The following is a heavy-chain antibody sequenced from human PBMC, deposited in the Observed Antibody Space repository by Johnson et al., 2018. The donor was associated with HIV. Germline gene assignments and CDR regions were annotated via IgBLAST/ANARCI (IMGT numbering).Heavy chain of an antibody. CDR2: INWNGGRT. CDR3: AKGDKMATITSRYDAFDL. V-gene: IGHV3-20*04. J-gene: IGHJ3*01. Sequence: VQLVESGGGVVRPGGSLRLSCEASGFIFDDYGMSWVRQAPGKGLEWGSGINWNGGRTGYADSVKGRFTISRDNAKNSLYLQMNSLRAEATAVYYCAKGDKMATITSRYDAFDLWGQGTMVIVSS. CDR1: GFIFDDYG. D-gene: IGHD5-24*01.